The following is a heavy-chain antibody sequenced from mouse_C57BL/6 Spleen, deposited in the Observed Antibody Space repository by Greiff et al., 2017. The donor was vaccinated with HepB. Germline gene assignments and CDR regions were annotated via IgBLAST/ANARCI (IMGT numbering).Heavy chain of an antibody. Sequence: EVKVEESGGGLVQPGGSMKLSCAASGFTFSDAWMDWVRQSPEKGLEWVAEIRNKANNHATYYAESVKGRFTISRDDSKSSVYLQMNSLRAEDTVIYYCTYYYGSSYSYAMDYWGQGTSVTVSS. CDR1: GFTFSDAW. CDR3: TYYYGSSYSYAMDY. V-gene: IGHV6-6*01. J-gene: IGHJ4*01. D-gene: IGHD1-1*01. CDR2: IRNKANNHAT.